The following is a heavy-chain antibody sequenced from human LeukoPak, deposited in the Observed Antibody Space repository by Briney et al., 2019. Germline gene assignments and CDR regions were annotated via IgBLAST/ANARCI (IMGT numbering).Heavy chain of an antibody. Sequence: QPGGSLRLSCAASGLIFSEHWMTWVRQAPGKGLEWVATIKQDGSEKYYLDSVKGRFTISRDNTKNSLYLQMNSLRAEDTAVYYCARATWDSWGQGALVTVSS. CDR1: GLIFSEHW. CDR2: IKQDGSEK. D-gene: IGHD2-15*01. V-gene: IGHV3-7*01. CDR3: ARATWDS. J-gene: IGHJ4*02.